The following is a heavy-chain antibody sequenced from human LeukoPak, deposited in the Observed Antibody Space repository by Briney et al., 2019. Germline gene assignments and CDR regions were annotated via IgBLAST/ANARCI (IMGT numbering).Heavy chain of an antibody. J-gene: IGHJ4*02. D-gene: IGHD5-18*01. V-gene: IGHV5-51*01. CDR2: IYPHDSDT. Sequence: GESLKISCKGSGYRFTSYWIAWVRQMPGKGLERMGIIYPHDSDTRYSPSFQGQVTISADKSISTAYLQWSSLKASDTAMYYCARLDTPLVPYYFDYWGQGTLVTVSS. CDR1: GYRFTSYW. CDR3: ARLDTPLVPYYFDY.